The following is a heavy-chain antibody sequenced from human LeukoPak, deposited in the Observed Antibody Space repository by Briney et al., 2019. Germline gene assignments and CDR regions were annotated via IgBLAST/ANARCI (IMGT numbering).Heavy chain of an antibody. CDR1: GFTFSNYA. Sequence: GGSLRLSCAASGFTFSNYAMSWVRQAPGKGLEWVPAVSGRDTSTYYTDSVKGRFTISRDNSKNTLYLQMNSLSAEDTAIYYCAKWGDYDVLTGYYDSDYWGQGTLVTVSS. CDR3: AKWGDYDVLTGYYDSDY. CDR2: VSGRDTST. D-gene: IGHD3-9*01. J-gene: IGHJ4*02. V-gene: IGHV3-23*01.